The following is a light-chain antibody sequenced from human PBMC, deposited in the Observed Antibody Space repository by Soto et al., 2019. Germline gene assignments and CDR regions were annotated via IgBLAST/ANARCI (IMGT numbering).Light chain of an antibody. V-gene: IGKV1-5*03. CDR2: QAS. Sequence: DIQMTQSPSTLSASVGDRVTITCRASQSTSGWVAWYKQKPGKAPKLLIYQASSLENGVPSRFSGSGSETEFTLTISSLQPDDFASYYCQQYESCQGTFGQGTRVDIK. CDR1: QSTSGW. J-gene: IGKJ1*01. CDR3: QQYESCQGT.